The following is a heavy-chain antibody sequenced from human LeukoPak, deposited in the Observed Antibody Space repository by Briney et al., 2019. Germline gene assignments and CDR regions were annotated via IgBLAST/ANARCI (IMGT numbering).Heavy chain of an antibody. CDR3: ARGIVVVVTAIFDY. D-gene: IGHD2-15*01. J-gene: IGHJ4*02. CDR2: INHSGSP. V-gene: IGHV4-34*01. CDR1: GGSFSGYY. Sequence: SETLSLTCAVYGGSFSGYYWSWIRQPPGKGLEWIGEINHSGSPSYNPPLKSRVTISVDTSKNQFSLKLSSVTAADTAVYYCARGIVVVVTAIFDYWGQGTLVTVSS.